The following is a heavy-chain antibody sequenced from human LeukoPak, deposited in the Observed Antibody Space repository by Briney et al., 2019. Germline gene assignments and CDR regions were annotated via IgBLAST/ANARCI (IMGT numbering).Heavy chain of an antibody. D-gene: IGHD3-16*01. CDR3: ARDLGLKAILNWFDP. V-gene: IGHV1-69*04. CDR2: IIPILGIA. Sequence: GASVKVSCKASGGTFSSYAISWVRQAPGQGLEWMGRIIPILGIANYAQKFQGRVTITADKSTSTAYMELSSLRSEDTAVYYCARDLGLKAILNWFDPWGQGTLVTVSS. J-gene: IGHJ5*02. CDR1: GGTFSSYA.